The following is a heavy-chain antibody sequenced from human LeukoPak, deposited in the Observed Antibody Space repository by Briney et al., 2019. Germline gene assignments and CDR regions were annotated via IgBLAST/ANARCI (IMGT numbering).Heavy chain of an antibody. V-gene: IGHV4-34*01. D-gene: IGHD5-18*01. Sequence: PSETLSLTCAVYGGSFSGYYWSWIRQPPGKGLEWIGEINHSGSTNYNPSLKSRVTISVDRSKNQFSLKLSSVTAADTAVYYCARVSAMVSFWFDPWGQGTLVTVSS. CDR3: ARVSAMVSFWFDP. J-gene: IGHJ5*02. CDR2: INHSGST. CDR1: GGSFSGYY.